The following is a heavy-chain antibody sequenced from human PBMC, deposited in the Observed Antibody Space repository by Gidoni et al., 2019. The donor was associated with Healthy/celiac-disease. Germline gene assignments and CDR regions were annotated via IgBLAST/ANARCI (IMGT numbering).Heavy chain of an antibody. CDR1: GFTFTSAA. J-gene: IGHJ3*02. CDR3: AAGTTVEMTGAFDI. V-gene: IGHV1-58*02. D-gene: IGHD4-17*01. Sequence: QMQLVQSGPEVKTPGTSVKVSFKASGFTFTSAAMQWVRQARGQRLEWIGWIVVGSGNKNYAQKFQERVTITRDMSKSTAYMELSSLRSEDTAVYYCAAGTTVEMTGAFDIWGQGTMVTVSS. CDR2: IVVGSGNK.